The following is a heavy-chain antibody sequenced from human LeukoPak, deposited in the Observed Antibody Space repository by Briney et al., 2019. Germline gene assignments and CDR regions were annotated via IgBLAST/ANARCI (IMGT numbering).Heavy chain of an antibody. Sequence: GGSLRLSCGASGFIFRNAWMTWVRQAPGRGPEWVGRIKSNPDGGTADYGAAVKGRFTISRDDSRNMLYLQLTNLRAEDTAVYYCTTLSYDVHYWGRGTLVTVYS. D-gene: IGHD3-3*01. CDR2: IKSNPDGGTA. V-gene: IGHV3-15*01. J-gene: IGHJ4*02. CDR3: TTLSYDVHY. CDR1: GFIFRNAW.